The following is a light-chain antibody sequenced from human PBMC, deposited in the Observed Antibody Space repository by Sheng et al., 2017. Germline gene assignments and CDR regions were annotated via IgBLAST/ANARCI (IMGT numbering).Light chain of an antibody. CDR1: QSVSSY. J-gene: IGKJ2*01. V-gene: IGKV3-15*01. Sequence: EIVLTQSPATLSLSPGESATLSCRASQSVSSYLVWYQQKPGQAPRLLIRDASNRATGIPARFGGSGSGTEFTLTISSLRSEDFAVYYCQQYNNWPMYTFGQGTKLEIK. CDR3: QQYNNWPMYT. CDR2: DAS.